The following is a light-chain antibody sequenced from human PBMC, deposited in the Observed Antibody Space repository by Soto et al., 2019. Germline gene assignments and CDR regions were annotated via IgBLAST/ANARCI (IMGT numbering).Light chain of an antibody. CDR2: GAS. CDR1: QSVSRN. CDR3: QQYNNWPRT. Sequence: EIVMTPSPATLSVSPGERATLSCRASQSVSRNLAWYQQKPGQAPRRLVSGASTRATGIPARFNGSGSGAEFTLTISSLQSEDFAVYYCQQYNNWPRTFGQGTKVEIK. J-gene: IGKJ1*01. V-gene: IGKV3-15*01.